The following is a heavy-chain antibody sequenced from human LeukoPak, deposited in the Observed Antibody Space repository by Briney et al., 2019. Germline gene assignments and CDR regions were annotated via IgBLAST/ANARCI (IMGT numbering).Heavy chain of an antibody. J-gene: IGHJ5*02. CDR3: AKIYYDYVWGSFVDP. CDR1: GFTFSSYA. Sequence: GGSLRLSCAASGFTFSSYAMSWVRQAPGKGLEWVPAISGSGGSTYYADSVKGRFTISRDNSKNTLYLQMNSLRAEDTAVYYCAKIYYDYVWGSFVDPWGQGTLVTVSS. CDR2: ISGSGGST. V-gene: IGHV3-23*01. D-gene: IGHD3-16*01.